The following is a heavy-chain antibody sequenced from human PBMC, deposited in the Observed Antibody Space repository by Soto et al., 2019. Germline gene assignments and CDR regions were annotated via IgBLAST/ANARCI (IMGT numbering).Heavy chain of an antibody. V-gene: IGHV3-11*01. CDR1: GFSLSEYY. CDR2: ISSSGTTI. Sequence: QVQLVESGGGSVKPGGSLRLSCVASGFSLSEYYMSWARQAPGKGPEWISYISSSGTTIHYADSVQARFTISRDNAKNSLYLEMNSLRAEDTALYYCARDRFGLFDYWGQGNLVTVSS. J-gene: IGHJ4*02. CDR3: ARDRFGLFDY. D-gene: IGHD3-16*01.